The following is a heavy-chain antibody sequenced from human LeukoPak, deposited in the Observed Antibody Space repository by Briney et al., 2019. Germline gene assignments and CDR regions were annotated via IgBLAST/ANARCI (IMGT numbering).Heavy chain of an antibody. J-gene: IGHJ4*02. Sequence: GGSLRLSCAASGFTFSSYWMHWVRQAPGKGLVWVSRINSDGSSTSYADSVKGRYTISRDNPKNTLYLQMNSLRAEDTAVYYCAKAGRFLEWLLYYPYWGQGTLVTVSS. CDR2: INSDGSST. CDR1: GFTFSSYW. V-gene: IGHV3-74*01. CDR3: AKAGRFLEWLLYYPY. D-gene: IGHD3-3*01.